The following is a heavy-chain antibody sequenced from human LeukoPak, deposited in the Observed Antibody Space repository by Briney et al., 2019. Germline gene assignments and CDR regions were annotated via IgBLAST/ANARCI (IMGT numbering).Heavy chain of an antibody. D-gene: IGHD3-3*01. Sequence: SGGSLRLSCAASGFTFSSYSMNWVRQAPGKGLEWVSAISGSGGSTYYADSVKGRFTISRDNSKNTLYLQMNSLRAEDTAVYYCAKDNRREYDFWSANAFDIWGQGTMVTVSS. V-gene: IGHV3-23*01. CDR1: GFTFSSYS. CDR2: ISGSGGST. J-gene: IGHJ3*02. CDR3: AKDNRREYDFWSANAFDI.